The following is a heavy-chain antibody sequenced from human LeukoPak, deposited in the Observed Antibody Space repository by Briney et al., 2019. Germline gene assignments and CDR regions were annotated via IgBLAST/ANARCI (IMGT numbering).Heavy chain of an antibody. CDR2: IRYDGSNK. J-gene: IGHJ4*01. Sequence: PGGSLRLSCAASGFTFSSYAMHWVRQAPGKGLEWVAFIRYDGSNKYYADSVKGRFTISRDNSKNTLYLQMNSLRAEDTAVYYCAKGADYYDSSGLGYFGYWGQGTLVTVSS. D-gene: IGHD3-22*01. V-gene: IGHV3-30*02. CDR3: AKGADYYDSSGLGYFGY. CDR1: GFTFSSYA.